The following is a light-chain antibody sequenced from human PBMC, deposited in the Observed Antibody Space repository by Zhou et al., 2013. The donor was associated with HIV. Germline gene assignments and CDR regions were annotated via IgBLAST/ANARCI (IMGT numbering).Light chain of an antibody. CDR2: AAS. V-gene: IGKV1-8*01. J-gene: IGKJ1*01. Sequence: AIRMTQSPSSLSASTGDRVTITCRASQGISSHLAWYQQKPGKAPKLLIYAASTLQSGVPSRFSGSGSGTDFTLTISCLQSEDFATYYCQQYNSLSTFGQGTKVEFK. CDR3: QQYNSLST. CDR1: QGISSH.